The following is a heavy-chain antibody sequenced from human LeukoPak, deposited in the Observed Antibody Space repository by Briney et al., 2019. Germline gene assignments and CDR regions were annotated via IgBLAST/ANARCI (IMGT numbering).Heavy chain of an antibody. J-gene: IGHJ4*02. V-gene: IGHV3-7*01. CDR2: IKQDRSEK. Sequence: QAGGSLRLSCAASGFTFTNYWMSWVRQAPGKGLELVANIKQDRSEKYYVDSVKGRSTISRDNAKNSLYLQMNSLRAEDTAVYYCARLREIPVFGVVTKSTSYFDYWGQGTLVTVSS. D-gene: IGHD3-3*01. CDR3: ARLREIPVFGVVTKSTSYFDY. CDR1: GFTFTNYW.